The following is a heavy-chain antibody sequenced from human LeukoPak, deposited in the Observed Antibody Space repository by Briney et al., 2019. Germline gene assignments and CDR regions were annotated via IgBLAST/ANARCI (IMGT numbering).Heavy chain of an antibody. CDR2: IYPGDSDT. V-gene: IGHV5-51*01. CDR1: GYRFTTYW. J-gene: IGHJ3*02. Sequence: GESLQISCKGSGYRFTTYWIGWVRQMPGKGLEWMGIIYPGDSDTRYSPSFQGQVTISADKSITTAYLQWNSLKASDTAMYYCARQTGDNAFDIWGRGTMVTVSS. D-gene: IGHD7-27*01. CDR3: ARQTGDNAFDI.